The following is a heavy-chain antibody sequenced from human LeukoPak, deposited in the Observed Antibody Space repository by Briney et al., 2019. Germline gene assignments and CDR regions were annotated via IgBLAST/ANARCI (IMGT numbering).Heavy chain of an antibody. CDR1: GFTFSSYE. CDR2: ISSSGSTI. J-gene: IGHJ4*02. D-gene: IGHD2-2*01. CDR3: ASDGFDVVVPAATLDY. Sequence: PGGSLRLSCAASGFTFSSYEMNWVRQAPGKGLEWVSYISSSGSTIYYADSVKGRFTISRDNAKNSLYLQMNSLRAEDTAVYYCASDGFDVVVPAATLDYWGQGTLVTVSS. V-gene: IGHV3-48*03.